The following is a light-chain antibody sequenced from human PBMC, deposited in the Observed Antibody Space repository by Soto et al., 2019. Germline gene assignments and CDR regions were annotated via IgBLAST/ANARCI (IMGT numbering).Light chain of an antibody. CDR1: ISDLGSYNF. CDR2: EVS. J-gene: IGLJ1*01. CDR3: SSYTTSSIYV. V-gene: IGLV2-14*01. Sequence: QSALTQPASVSGSPGQSITISCTGTISDLGSYNFVSWYQQHPGKAPKLMIYEVSNRPSGISSRFSGSKSGNTASLTISGLQAEDEADYYCSSYTTSSIYVFGTGTKVTVL.